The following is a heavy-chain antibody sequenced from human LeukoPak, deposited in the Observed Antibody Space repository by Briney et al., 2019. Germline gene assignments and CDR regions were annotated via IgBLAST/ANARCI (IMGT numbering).Heavy chain of an antibody. D-gene: IGHD5-24*01. CDR1: GYTFTSYG. V-gene: IGHV1-69*13. CDR3: ARGRDGYNSYFDY. J-gene: IGHJ4*02. CDR2: IIPIFGTA. Sequence: SVKVSCKASGYTFTSYGVTWVRQAPGQGLEWMGGIIPIFGTANYAQKFQGRVTITADESTSTAYMELSSLRSEDTAVYYCARGRDGYNSYFDYWGQGTLVTVSS.